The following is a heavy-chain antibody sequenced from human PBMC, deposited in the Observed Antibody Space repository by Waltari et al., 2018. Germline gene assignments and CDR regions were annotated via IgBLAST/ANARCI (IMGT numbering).Heavy chain of an antibody. V-gene: IGHV1-69-2*01. Sequence: EVQLVQSGAEVKKPGATVKISCKPSGYTFTDSYMHWVQQAPGKGLEWMGRVDAEDGEKIYAEKFQGRGTITADTSTDTAYMELTSLRAEDTAVYDCATCPLRFLEWGNWFDPWGQGTLVTVSS. J-gene: IGHJ5*02. D-gene: IGHD3-3*01. CDR2: VDAEDGEK. CDR3: ATCPLRFLEWGNWFDP. CDR1: GYTFTDSY.